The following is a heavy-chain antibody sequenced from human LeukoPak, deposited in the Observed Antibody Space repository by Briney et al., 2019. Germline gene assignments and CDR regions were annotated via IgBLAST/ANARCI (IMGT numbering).Heavy chain of an antibody. Sequence: PSETLSLTCAVYGGSFSGYYWSWIRQPPGKGLEWIGEINHSGSTNYNPSLKSRVTISVDTSKNQFSLKLSSVTAADTAVYYCARGSGVPYYYYGMDVWGQGTTVTVSS. CDR1: GGSFSGYY. J-gene: IGHJ6*02. V-gene: IGHV4-34*01. CDR3: ARGSGVPYYYYGMDV. CDR2: INHSGST. D-gene: IGHD3-10*01.